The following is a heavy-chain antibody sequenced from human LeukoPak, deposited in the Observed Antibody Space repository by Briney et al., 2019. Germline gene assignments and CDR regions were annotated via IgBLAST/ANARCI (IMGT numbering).Heavy chain of an antibody. CDR2: INGEGGT. CDR3: ARDLVYGSGSCGH. D-gene: IGHD3-10*01. CDR1: GFTFSNYW. Sequence: PGGSLRLSCAASGFTFSNYWMQWVRQAPGKGLVWVSRINGEGGTSYADSVKGRFTISRDNAKNTVHPQMNSLRAEDTAVYYCARDLVYGSGSCGHWGQGTLVTVSS. J-gene: IGHJ4*02. V-gene: IGHV3-74*01.